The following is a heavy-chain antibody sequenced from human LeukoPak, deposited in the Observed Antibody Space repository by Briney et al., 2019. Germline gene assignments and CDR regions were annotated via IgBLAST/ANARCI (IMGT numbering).Heavy chain of an antibody. CDR3: ARENNDYGGKKAFDY. Sequence: PSQTLSLTCAVSGGSIRSGDYFWGWIRQPPGKGLEWIGHIHYSGTPSYNPSLNSPVSISVDTSKNQFSLKLSSVTAADTAVYYCARENNDYGGKKAFDYWGQGTLVTVSS. D-gene: IGHD4-23*01. V-gene: IGHV4-30-4*01. J-gene: IGHJ4*02. CDR1: GGSIRSGDYF. CDR2: IHYSGTP.